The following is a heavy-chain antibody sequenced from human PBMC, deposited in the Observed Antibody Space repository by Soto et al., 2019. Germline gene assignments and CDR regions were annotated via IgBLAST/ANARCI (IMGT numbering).Heavy chain of an antibody. D-gene: IGHD2-2*01. CDR1: GFTFSSYG. CDR2: IWYDGSNK. Sequence: GGSLRLSCAASGFTFSSYGMHWVRQAPGKGLEWVAVIWYDGSNKYYADSVKGRFTIPRDNSKNTLYLQMNSLRAEDTAVYHCARLGGSTSGFYYYYYYMDVWGKGTTVTVSS. V-gene: IGHV3-33*01. CDR3: ARLGGSTSGFYYYYYYMDV. J-gene: IGHJ6*03.